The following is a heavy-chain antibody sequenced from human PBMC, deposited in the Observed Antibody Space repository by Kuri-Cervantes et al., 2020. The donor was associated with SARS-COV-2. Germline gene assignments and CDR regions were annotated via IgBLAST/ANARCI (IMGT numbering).Heavy chain of an antibody. Sequence: GESLKISCAASGFTFSSYSMNWVRQAPGKGLEWVSAISGSGGSTYYADSVKGRFTISRDNSKNTLYLQMNSLRAEDTAVYYCAKDDYSGSYNFDYWGQGTLVTVSS. J-gene: IGHJ4*02. CDR1: GFTFSSYS. V-gene: IGHV3-23*01. D-gene: IGHD1-26*01. CDR2: ISGSGGST. CDR3: AKDDYSGSYNFDY.